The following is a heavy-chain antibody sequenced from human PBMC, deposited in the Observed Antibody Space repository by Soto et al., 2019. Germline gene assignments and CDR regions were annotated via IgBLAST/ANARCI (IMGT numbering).Heavy chain of an antibody. D-gene: IGHD2-15*01. CDR3: ARRYCSGGSCLSDAFDI. CDR1: GGSISSYY. J-gene: IGHJ3*02. Sequence: QVQLQESGPGLVKPSETLSLTCTVSGGSISSYYWSWIRQPPGKGLEWIGYIYYSGSTNYNPSLKSRVTISVDTSKNQFSLKLSSVTAADTAVYYCARRYCSGGSCLSDAFDIWGQGTMVTVSS. V-gene: IGHV4-59*01. CDR2: IYYSGST.